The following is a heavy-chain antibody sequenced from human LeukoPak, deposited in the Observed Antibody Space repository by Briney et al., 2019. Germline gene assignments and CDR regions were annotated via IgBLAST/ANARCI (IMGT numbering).Heavy chain of an antibody. CDR2: ISSSSSYI. CDR3: ARDRDTAMVTSGFSDY. Sequence: GGPLKLSCEASGFTSSTYTMNWVRQAPGKGLEWASSISSSSSYIYYADSVKGRFTISRDNAKNSLYLQMNSLRAEDTAVYYCARDRDTAMVTSGFSDYWGQGTLVTVSS. CDR1: GFTSSTYT. D-gene: IGHD5-18*01. J-gene: IGHJ4*02. V-gene: IGHV3-21*01.